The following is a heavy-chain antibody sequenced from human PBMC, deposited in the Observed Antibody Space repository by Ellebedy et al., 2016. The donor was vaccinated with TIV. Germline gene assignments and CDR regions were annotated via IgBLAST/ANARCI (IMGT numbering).Heavy chain of an antibody. D-gene: IGHD5-18*01. CDR3: AKDRTPGDGYWVFDD. CDR1: GFTFSRYA. J-gene: IGHJ4*02. CDR2: IVGSGA. Sequence: GESLKISCAASGFTFSRYAIGWVRQAPGKGLDWVSGIVGSGAQKYADSVKGRFTISRDNSKGKVDLQMNRLRVEYTAVYFCAKDRTPGDGYWVFDDWGQGTLVTVSS. V-gene: IGHV3-23*01.